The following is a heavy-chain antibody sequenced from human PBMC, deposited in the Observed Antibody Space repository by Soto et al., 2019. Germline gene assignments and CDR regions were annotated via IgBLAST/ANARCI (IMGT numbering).Heavy chain of an antibody. CDR2: FDPEDGET. CDR1: GYTLTELS. Sequence: ASVKVSCKVSGYTLTELSMHWVRQAPGKGLEWMGGFDPEDGETIYAQKFQGRVTMTEDTSTDTAYMELSSLTSEDTAVYYCATDLGRDPYYFDYWGQGTLVTVSS. V-gene: IGHV1-24*01. CDR3: ATDLGRDPYYFDY. D-gene: IGHD3-16*01. J-gene: IGHJ4*02.